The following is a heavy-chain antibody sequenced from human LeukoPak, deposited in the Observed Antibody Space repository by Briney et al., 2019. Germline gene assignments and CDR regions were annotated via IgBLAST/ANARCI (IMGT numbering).Heavy chain of an antibody. CDR3: ARESDWGSSGKGFDY. V-gene: IGHV3-48*02. J-gene: IGHJ4*02. CDR1: GFTFTSYS. Sequence: GGSLRLSCATSGFTFTSYSMNWVRRAPGRGLEWVSYISRDSSNIYYADSVMDRFTISRDNAKNSLYLQMNSLRDEDTAVYYCARESDWGSSGKGFDYWGQGTLVTVSS. D-gene: IGHD3-9*01. CDR2: ISRDSSNI.